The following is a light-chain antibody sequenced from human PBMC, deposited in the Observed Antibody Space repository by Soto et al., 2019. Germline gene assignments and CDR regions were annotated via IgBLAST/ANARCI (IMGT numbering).Light chain of an antibody. Sequence: DIVMTQSPDSLAVSLGERATINCKSSQSVLYSSNNKNYLAWYQQKPGQPPKLLIYWASTRESGVPERFSGGGSGTDFTLTISSLQAEDVAVYYCQHYYTPPYTFGQGTKLEIK. CDR3: QHYYTPPYT. CDR2: WAS. J-gene: IGKJ2*01. CDR1: QSVLYSSNNKNY. V-gene: IGKV4-1*01.